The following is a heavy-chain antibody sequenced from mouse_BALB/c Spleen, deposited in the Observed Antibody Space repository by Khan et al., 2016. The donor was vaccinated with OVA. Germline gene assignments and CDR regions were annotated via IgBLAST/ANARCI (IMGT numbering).Heavy chain of an antibody. J-gene: IGHJ3*01. CDR1: GFTFSDYY. CDR3: ARGGYGSFAF. CDR2: ISDGGNYT. V-gene: IGHV5-4*02. D-gene: IGHD2-14*01. Sequence: EVQLVESGGGLVKPGGSLKLSCAASGFTFSDYYMYWVRQTPEKRLEWVATISDGGNYTSYPDSVKGRFTISRDNAKNNLYLQMSSLKSEDRARYYCARGGYGSFAFWGQGTLVTVSA.